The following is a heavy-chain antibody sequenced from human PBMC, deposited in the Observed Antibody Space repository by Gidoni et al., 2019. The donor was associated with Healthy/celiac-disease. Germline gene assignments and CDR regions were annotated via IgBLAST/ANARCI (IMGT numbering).Heavy chain of an antibody. V-gene: IGHV1-69-2*01. CDR1: GYTFTDYY. J-gene: IGHJ4*02. CDR3: ATLTGLWGSYHQVRSGVEDY. CDR2: VDPEDGET. D-gene: IGHD3-16*01. Sequence: EVQLVQSGAEVKKPGATVQISCTVSGYTFTDYYMPWVQQAPGKGLEWMGLVDPEDGETIYAEKFQGRVTITADTSTDTAYMELSSLRSEDTAVYYCATLTGLWGSYHQVRSGVEDYWGQGTLVTVSS.